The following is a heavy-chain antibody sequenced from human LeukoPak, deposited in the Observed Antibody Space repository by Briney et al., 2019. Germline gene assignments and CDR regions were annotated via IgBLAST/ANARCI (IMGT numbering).Heavy chain of an antibody. CDR1: GGSFSGYY. CDR2: INHSGST. D-gene: IGHD6-6*01. CDR3: ASDEYSGSSAPGN. Sequence: SETLSLTCAVYGGSFSGYYWSWIRQPPGKGLEWIGEINHSGSTNYSPSLKSRVTISVDTSKNQFSLKLSSVTAADTAVYYCASDEYSGSSAPGNWGQGTLVTVSS. J-gene: IGHJ4*02. V-gene: IGHV4-34*01.